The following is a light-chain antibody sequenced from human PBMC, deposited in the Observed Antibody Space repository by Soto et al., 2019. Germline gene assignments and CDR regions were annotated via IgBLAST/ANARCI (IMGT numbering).Light chain of an antibody. J-gene: IGLJ2*01. CDR1: GSDVGGYNY. V-gene: IGLV2-14*01. CDR2: DVS. CDR3: SSYTSASTPLV. Sequence: QSALTQPASVSGSPGQSITISCTGTGSDVGGYNYFSWYQQHPGKAPKVMIYDVSNRPSGVSNRFSGSKSGNTASLTISGLQAEDEADYYCSSYTSASTPLVFGGGTQLTVL.